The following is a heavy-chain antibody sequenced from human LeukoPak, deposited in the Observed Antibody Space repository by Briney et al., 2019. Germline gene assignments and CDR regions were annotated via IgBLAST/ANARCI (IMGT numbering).Heavy chain of an antibody. CDR2: ISSSGSTI. D-gene: IGHD6-13*01. V-gene: IGHV3-48*03. J-gene: IGHJ4*02. CDR3: ARDRAAAHFDY. CDR1: GFTFSSYE. Sequence: GGSLRLSCAASGFTFSSYEMNWVRQAPGKGLEWVSYISSSGSTIYYADSVKGRFTISRDNAKNSLYLQMNSLRAEDTAVHYCARDRAAAHFDYWGQGTLVTVSS.